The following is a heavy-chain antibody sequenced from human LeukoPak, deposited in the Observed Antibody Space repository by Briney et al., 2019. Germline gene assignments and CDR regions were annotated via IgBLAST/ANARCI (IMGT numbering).Heavy chain of an antibody. CDR3: ARVGSGWGDIDY. Sequence: SETLSLTCAVYGGSFSVYYWSWIRQPPGKGLEWIGEINHSGSTYYNPSLKSRVTISLDTSKNQFSLNLASVTAADTAVYYCARVGSGWGDIDYWGEGILVTVSS. D-gene: IGHD6-19*01. CDR1: GGSFSVYY. V-gene: IGHV4-34*01. J-gene: IGHJ4*02. CDR2: INHSGST.